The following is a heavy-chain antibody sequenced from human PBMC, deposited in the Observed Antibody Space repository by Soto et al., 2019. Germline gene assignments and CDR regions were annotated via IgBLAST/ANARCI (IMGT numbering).Heavy chain of an antibody. CDR3: ATVDRSVALVGWFDP. CDR1: GGTFSSYV. D-gene: IGHD2-15*01. CDR2: IIPVSGTA. V-gene: IGHV1-69*01. Sequence: QVNLVQSGAEVKKPGSSVKVSCKLSGGTFSSYVIIWVRQAPGQGLEWMGGIIPVSGTANYAQKFQGRVTISADAATNTAYMELSSLRFDDTAVYYCATVDRSVALVGWFDPWGQETLVTVSS. J-gene: IGHJ5*02.